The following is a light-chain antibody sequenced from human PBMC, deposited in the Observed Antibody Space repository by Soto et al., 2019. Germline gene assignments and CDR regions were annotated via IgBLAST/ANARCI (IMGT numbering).Light chain of an antibody. CDR1: RYSIGSNT. CDR2: RDH. CDR3: AAWDDSLNGYVV. J-gene: IGLJ2*01. Sequence: QSVVTQPPSASGTPGQRVTISCSGSRYSIGSNTVNWYQQVPGTAPRLLIHRDHQRPSGVPDRFSGSKSGTSASLAISGLQSDDEADYHCAAWDDSLNGYVVFGGGTKLT. V-gene: IGLV1-44*01.